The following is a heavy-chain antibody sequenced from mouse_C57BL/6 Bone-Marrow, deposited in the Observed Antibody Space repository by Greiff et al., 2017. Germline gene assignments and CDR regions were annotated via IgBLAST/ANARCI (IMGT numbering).Heavy chain of an antibody. CDR1: GFTFSSYG. J-gene: IGHJ2*01. CDR2: ISSGGSYT. D-gene: IGHD1-1*01. V-gene: IGHV5-6*01. CDR3: ARSPLYYYGSSPSFDY. Sequence: EVKLVESGGDLVKPGGSLKLSCAASGFTFSSYGMSWVRQTPDKRLEWVATISSGGSYTNYPDSVKGRFTISRDNAKNTLYLQMSSLKSEDTAMYYCARSPLYYYGSSPSFDYWGQGTALTVSS.